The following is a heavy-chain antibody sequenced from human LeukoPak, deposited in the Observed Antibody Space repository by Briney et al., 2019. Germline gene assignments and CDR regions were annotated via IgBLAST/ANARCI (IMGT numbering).Heavy chain of an antibody. J-gene: IGHJ6*03. Sequence: GGSLRLSCAASGFTFGSYGMHWVRQAAGKELQWVTFIRSDGSNKYYADSVKGRFTISRDNSKNPLYLQMNSLRAEDTAVYYCARDRGNQRGYYYYYMDVWGTGTTVTVSS. V-gene: IGHV3-30*02. CDR1: GFTFGSYG. D-gene: IGHD1-14*01. CDR3: ARDRGNQRGYYYYYMDV. CDR2: IRSDGSNK.